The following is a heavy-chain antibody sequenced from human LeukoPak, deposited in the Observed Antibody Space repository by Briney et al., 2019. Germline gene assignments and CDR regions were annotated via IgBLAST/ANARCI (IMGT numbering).Heavy chain of an antibody. Sequence: ASVKVSCKASGYTFTSYYMHWVRQAPGQGLEWMGIINPSGGSTSYAQKFQGRVTMTRDTSTSTVYMELSSLRSEDTAVYYCARALYSSSPKHVSYYYYYGMDVWGQGTTVTVSS. V-gene: IGHV1-46*01. CDR1: GYTFTSYY. D-gene: IGHD6-6*01. J-gene: IGHJ6*02. CDR3: ARALYSSSPKHVSYYYYYGMDV. CDR2: INPSGGST.